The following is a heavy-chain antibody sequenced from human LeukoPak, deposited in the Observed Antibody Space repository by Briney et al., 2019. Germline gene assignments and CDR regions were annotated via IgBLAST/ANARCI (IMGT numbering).Heavy chain of an antibody. Sequence: PGGSLRLSCAASGFTFSSYAMHWVRQAPGKGLEWVAVISYDGSNKYYADSVKGRFTISRDNSKNTLYLQMNSLRAEDTAVYYCARDMGHLRSLEWLLTDTTGGFDYWGQGTLVTVSS. CDR3: ARDMGHLRSLEWLLTDTTGGFDY. CDR2: ISYDGSNK. J-gene: IGHJ4*02. D-gene: IGHD3-3*01. V-gene: IGHV3-30-3*01. CDR1: GFTFSSYA.